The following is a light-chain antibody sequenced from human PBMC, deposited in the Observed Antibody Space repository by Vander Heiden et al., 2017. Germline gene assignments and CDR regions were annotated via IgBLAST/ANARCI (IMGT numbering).Light chain of an antibody. V-gene: IGLV1-40*01. J-gene: IGLJ3*02. Sequence: QPALTPPPSVSGAPGQRVTISCTGINSNIGAGYDVHWYQQLPGTAPKILIYGNRNRPSGVPDRFSGSKSGTSASLAITGLQAEDEADYYCQSYDSSLEVFGGGTKLTVL. CDR3: QSYDSSLEV. CDR2: GNR. CDR1: NSNIGAGYD.